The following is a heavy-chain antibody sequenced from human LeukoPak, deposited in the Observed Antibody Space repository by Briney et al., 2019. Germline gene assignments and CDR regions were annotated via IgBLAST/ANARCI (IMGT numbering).Heavy chain of an antibody. CDR3: ARLRFVAGGMNYGMDV. Sequence: GGSLRLSCVVSGFTFGSYWMSWVRQAPGKGLELVASVKQDGREKYYVDSVKGRFTISRDNAKNLLYLQMNSLRADDAAIYYCARLRFVAGGMNYGMDVWGQGTTVTVSS. J-gene: IGHJ6*02. CDR2: VKQDGREK. CDR1: GFTFGSYW. V-gene: IGHV3-7*01. D-gene: IGHD2-15*01.